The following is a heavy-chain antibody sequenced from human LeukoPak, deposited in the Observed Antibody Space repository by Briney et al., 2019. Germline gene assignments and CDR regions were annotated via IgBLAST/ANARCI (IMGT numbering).Heavy chain of an antibody. CDR2: ISYDGSNK. D-gene: IGHD1-1*01. J-gene: IGHJ4*02. V-gene: IGHV3-30*04. Sequence: GGSLRLSCAASGFTLSSYVMHWVRQAPGKGLECVAVISYDGSNKYYADSVKGRFTISRDNSKNTLYLQMNSLRAEDTALYYCAKGLERESRLDSWGQGTLVTVSS. CDR3: AKGLERESRLDS. CDR1: GFTLSSYV.